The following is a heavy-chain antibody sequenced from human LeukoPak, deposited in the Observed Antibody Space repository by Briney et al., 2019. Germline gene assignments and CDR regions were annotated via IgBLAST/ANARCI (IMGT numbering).Heavy chain of an antibody. J-gene: IGHJ3*02. V-gene: IGHV3-7*01. CDR3: ARDPAYGALDI. Sequence: GGSLGLSCAASGFSFSTHYMSWVRQAPGKGLEWVAIINPDGSEKSYVDSVKGRFTISRDNSEKLLYLNMNNLRAEDTALYYCARDPAYGALDIWGQGTVVTVSS. D-gene: IGHD2-21*01. CDR2: INPDGSEK. CDR1: GFSFSTHY.